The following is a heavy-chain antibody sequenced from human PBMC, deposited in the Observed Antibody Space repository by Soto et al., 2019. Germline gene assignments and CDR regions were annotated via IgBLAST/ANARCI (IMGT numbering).Heavy chain of an antibody. J-gene: IGHJ6*02. CDR2: IIPIFGTA. V-gene: IGHV1-69*13. Sequence: SVKVSCKASGGTFSSYAISWVRQAPGQGLEWMGGIIPIFGTANYAQKFQGRVTITADESTSTAYMELSSLRPEDTAVYYCARAVIAARLGAPKTYYYSYGMDVWGQGTTVTVSS. D-gene: IGHD6-6*01. CDR1: GGTFSSYA. CDR3: ARAVIAARLGAPKTYYYSYGMDV.